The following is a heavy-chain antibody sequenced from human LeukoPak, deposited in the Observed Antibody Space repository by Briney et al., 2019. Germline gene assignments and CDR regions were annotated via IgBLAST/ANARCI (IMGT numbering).Heavy chain of an antibody. V-gene: IGHV3-21*01. CDR1: GFTFSSYS. J-gene: IGHJ6*02. CDR2: ISSSSSYI. Sequence: GGSLRLSCAASGFTFSSYSMNWVRQAPGKGLEWVSSISSSSSYIYYADSVKGRFTISRDNAKNSLYLQMNSRRAEDRAVYSCASAGGRYCSGGSCPSYYGMDVWGQGTTVTVSS. CDR3: ASAGGRYCSGGSCPSYYGMDV. D-gene: IGHD2-15*01.